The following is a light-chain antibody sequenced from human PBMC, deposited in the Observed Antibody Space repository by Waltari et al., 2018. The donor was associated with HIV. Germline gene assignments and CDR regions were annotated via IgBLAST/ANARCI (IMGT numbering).Light chain of an antibody. Sequence: YELTQPPSVSVSPGQTARITCSGDALPDQFAHWYQQRPGQAPILLIFKDNKRPAGNPERFSGSSSGTTGTLTISGVQAEDEADDYCQSADSSGALGVFGGGTKLTVL. CDR2: KDN. J-gene: IGLJ2*01. CDR3: QSADSSGALGV. CDR1: ALPDQF. V-gene: IGLV3-25*03.